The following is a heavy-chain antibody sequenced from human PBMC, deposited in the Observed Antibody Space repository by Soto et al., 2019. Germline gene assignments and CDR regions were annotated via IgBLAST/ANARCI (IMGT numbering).Heavy chain of an antibody. CDR3: AKDYSSGWYRSDY. CDR1: GFTFSSYA. CDR2: ISGSGGST. V-gene: IGHV3-23*01. J-gene: IGHJ4*02. Sequence: EVQLLESGGGLVQPGGSLRLSCAASGFTFSSYAMSWVRQAPGKGLEWVSAISGSGGSTYYADSVKGRFTISRDNSKNTLYLQMNSMRAEDTAVYYCAKDYSSGWYRSDYWGQGTLVTVSS. D-gene: IGHD6-19*01.